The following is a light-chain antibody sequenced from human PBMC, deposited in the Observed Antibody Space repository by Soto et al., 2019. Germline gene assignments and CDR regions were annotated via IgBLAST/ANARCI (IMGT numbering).Light chain of an antibody. CDR2: GNT. J-gene: IGLJ2*01. V-gene: IGLV1-40*01. CDR3: QSYDSRLSGWL. CDR1: SSNIGADYD. Sequence: QAVVTQPAAVSGAPGQRVTITCTGGSSNIGADYDVHWFQQLPGTAPKLLIFGNTNRPSGVPDRFSGSKSGSSASLAITGLQTEDEADYYCQSYDSRLSGWLFGGGTKVTVL.